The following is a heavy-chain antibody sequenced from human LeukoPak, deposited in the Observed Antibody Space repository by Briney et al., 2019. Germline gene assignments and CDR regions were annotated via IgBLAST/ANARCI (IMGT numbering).Heavy chain of an antibody. J-gene: IGHJ4*02. V-gene: IGHV3-7*03. D-gene: IGHD1-26*01. Sequence: GGSLRLSCVASGFTYSSYWMSWVRQAPGKGLEWVANIKQDGSEENYVDSVKGRFTTSRDNAKNSLYLQMNSLRAEDTAVYYCTRDYRGTFDYWGQGTLVTVSS. CDR2: IKQDGSEE. CDR3: TRDYRGTFDY. CDR1: GFTYSSYW.